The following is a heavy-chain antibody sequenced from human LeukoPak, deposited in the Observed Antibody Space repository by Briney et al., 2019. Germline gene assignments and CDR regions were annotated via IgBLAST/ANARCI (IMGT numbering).Heavy chain of an antibody. V-gene: IGHV1-2*06. J-gene: IGHJ4*02. CDR3: ARSGVDTYGLQASGDFDY. CDR2: ISPNSGDT. CDR1: GYTFTGYY. D-gene: IGHD5-18*01. Sequence: EASVNVSCKASGYTFTGYYVHWVRQAPGQGLEWMGRISPNSGDTNYAQKFQGRVTMTRDTSSSTAYMELSRLRSDDTAVYYCARSGVDTYGLQASGDFDYWGQGILVTVSS.